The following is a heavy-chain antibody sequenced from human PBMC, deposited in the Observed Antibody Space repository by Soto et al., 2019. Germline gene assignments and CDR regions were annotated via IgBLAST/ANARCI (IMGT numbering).Heavy chain of an antibody. Sequence: QVQLQQWGAGLLKPSETLSLTCAVYGGSFSGYYWSWIRQPPGQGLEWIGEINHSGSTNYNPSLKSRVTISVDTSKNQFSLKLSSVTAADTAVYYCARHSVGGAKDYWGQGTLVTVSS. CDR1: GGSFSGYY. J-gene: IGHJ4*02. CDR3: ARHSVGGAKDY. V-gene: IGHV4-34*01. D-gene: IGHD1-26*01. CDR2: INHSGST.